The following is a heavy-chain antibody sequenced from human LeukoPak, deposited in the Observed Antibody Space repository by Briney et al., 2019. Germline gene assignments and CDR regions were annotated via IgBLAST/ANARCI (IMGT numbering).Heavy chain of an antibody. CDR3: AKSVAIYFYYGLDV. Sequence: GGSLRLSCAASGFAFSSYAMSWVHQTPGKGLEWVSAISGSGGSTYYADSVKGRFTISRDNSKNTLFLQMNSLRVEDTAPYYCAKSVAIYFYYGLDVWGQGTTVIVSS. J-gene: IGHJ6*02. CDR1: GFAFSSYA. CDR2: ISGSGGST. D-gene: IGHD3-3*01. V-gene: IGHV3-23*01.